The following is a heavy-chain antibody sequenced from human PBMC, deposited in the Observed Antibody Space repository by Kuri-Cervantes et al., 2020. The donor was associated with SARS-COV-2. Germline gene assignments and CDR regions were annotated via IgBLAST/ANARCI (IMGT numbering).Heavy chain of an antibody. D-gene: IGHD7-27*01. V-gene: IGHV1-2*02. Sequence: ASVKVSCKASGYTFTDYYIHWVRQAPGQGLEWMGWVNPKTGGTKYAQKLQGRVTMTRDTSITTAYMELSRLRSEDTAVYYCACLAEGENWGSSAFDIWGQGTMVTVSS. CDR3: ACLAEGENWGSSAFDI. J-gene: IGHJ3*02. CDR1: GYTFTDYY. CDR2: VNPKTGGT.